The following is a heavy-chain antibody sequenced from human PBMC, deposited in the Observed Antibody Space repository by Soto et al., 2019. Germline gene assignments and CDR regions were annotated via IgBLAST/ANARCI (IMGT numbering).Heavy chain of an antibody. Sequence: EVQLLESGGDFVQPGGALRLSCAVSGFTFSHYAMSWVRQAPGKGLEWVAAISGVGDTTYYADSVKGRFTISRDNSQSTLFLQMDSLRAGDTALYFCARNLEFYYYVDVWGKGTRVTVSS. J-gene: IGHJ6*03. CDR2: ISGVGDTT. CDR3: ARNLEFYYYVDV. CDR1: GFTFSHYA. V-gene: IGHV3-23*01.